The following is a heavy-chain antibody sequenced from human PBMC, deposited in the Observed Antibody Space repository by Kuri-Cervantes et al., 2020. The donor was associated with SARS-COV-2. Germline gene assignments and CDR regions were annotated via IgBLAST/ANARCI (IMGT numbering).Heavy chain of an antibody. CDR2: INPNSGGT. Sequence: ASVKVSCKASGYTFTGYYMHWVRQAPGQGLEWMGWINPNSGGTNYAQKFQGWVTMTGDTSISTAYMELSRLRSDDTAAYYCARGMVRGVIQYYYYGMDVWGQGTTVTVSS. J-gene: IGHJ6*02. V-gene: IGHV1-2*04. CDR3: ARGMVRGVIQYYYYGMDV. D-gene: IGHD3-10*01. CDR1: GYTFTGYY.